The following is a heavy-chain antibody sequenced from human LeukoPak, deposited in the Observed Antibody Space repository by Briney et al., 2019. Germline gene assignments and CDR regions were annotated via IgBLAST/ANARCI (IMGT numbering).Heavy chain of an antibody. Sequence: VASVKVSCKASGYTFTGYYMHWVRQAPGQGLEWMGWINPNSGGTNYAQKFQGRVTMTRDTSISTAYMELSRLRSDDTAVYYCALGTAMLPTDYYGMDVWGQGTTVTVSS. V-gene: IGHV1-2*02. J-gene: IGHJ6*02. CDR3: ALGTAMLPTDYYGMDV. CDR1: GYTFTGYY. D-gene: IGHD5-18*01. CDR2: INPNSGGT.